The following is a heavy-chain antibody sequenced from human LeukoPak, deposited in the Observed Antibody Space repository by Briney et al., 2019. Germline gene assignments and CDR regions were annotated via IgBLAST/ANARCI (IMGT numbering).Heavy chain of an antibody. CDR3: ATQDYYGYYFDY. Sequence: GGSLRLSCAASGFTFDDYAMHWVRQAPGKGLEWVSGISWNSGSIGYADSVKGRFTISRDNAKNSLYLQMNSLSPEDTALYYCATQDYYGYYFDYWGQGTLVTVSS. J-gene: IGHJ4*02. CDR1: GFTFDDYA. D-gene: IGHD3-10*01. V-gene: IGHV3-9*01. CDR2: ISWNSGSI.